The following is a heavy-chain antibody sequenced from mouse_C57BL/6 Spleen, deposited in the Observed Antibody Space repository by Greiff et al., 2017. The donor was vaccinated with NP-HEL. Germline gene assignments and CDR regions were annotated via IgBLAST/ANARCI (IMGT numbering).Heavy chain of an antibody. CDR3: ARRAGTSGIPYFDY. J-gene: IGHJ2*01. CDR1: GYAFTNYL. CDR2: INPGSGGT. V-gene: IGHV1-54*01. Sequence: VQLQQSGAELVRPGTSVKVSCKASGYAFTNYLIEWVKQRPGQGLGWIGVINPGSGGTNYNEKFKGKVTLTADKSSSTAYMQLSSLTSEDSAVYFCARRAGTSGIPYFDYWGQGTTLTVSS. D-gene: IGHD4-1*01.